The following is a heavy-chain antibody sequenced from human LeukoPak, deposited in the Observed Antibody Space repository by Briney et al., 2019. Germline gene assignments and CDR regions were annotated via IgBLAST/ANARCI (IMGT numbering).Heavy chain of an antibody. CDR3: AREGTCSSPRNWFDP. V-gene: IGHV1-46*01. CDR2: VNADNSNT. J-gene: IGHJ5*02. CDR1: GYTFTSYY. Sequence: ASVKVSCKASGYTFTSYYMHWVRQAPGQGLEWLGWVNADNSNTKYSQEFQGRVTMTRDTSTSTVYMELSILRSEDTAVYYCAREGTCSSPRNWFDPWGQGTLVTVSS. D-gene: IGHD6-13*01.